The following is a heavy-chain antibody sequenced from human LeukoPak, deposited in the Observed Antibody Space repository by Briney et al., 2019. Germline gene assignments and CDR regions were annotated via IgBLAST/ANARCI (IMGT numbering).Heavy chain of an antibody. CDR1: GYTFTSYA. V-gene: IGHV1-3*03. Sequence: ASVKVSCRASGYTFTSYAMHWVRQAPGQRLEWMGWINAGNGNTKYSQEFQGRVTITRDTSASTAYMELSSLRSEDMAVYYCARGERSSWYFYDFGYWGQGTLVTVSS. CDR2: INAGNGNT. D-gene: IGHD6-13*01. J-gene: IGHJ4*02. CDR3: ARGERSSWYFYDFGY.